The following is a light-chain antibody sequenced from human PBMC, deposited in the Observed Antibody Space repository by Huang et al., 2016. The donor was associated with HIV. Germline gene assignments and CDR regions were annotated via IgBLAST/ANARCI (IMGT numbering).Light chain of an antibody. CDR1: QSLLHSNGYNY. J-gene: IGKJ2*01. V-gene: IGKV2-28*01. CDR3: MQALQTPMFT. Sequence: DIVMTQFPLSLPVIPEEPASISCRSSQSLLHSNGYNYLDWYVQKPGQSPQLLIYLGSNRASGGPDRFSGSGSGTDFTLKISRVEAEDVGIYYCMQALQTPMFTFGQGTKLEIK. CDR2: LGS.